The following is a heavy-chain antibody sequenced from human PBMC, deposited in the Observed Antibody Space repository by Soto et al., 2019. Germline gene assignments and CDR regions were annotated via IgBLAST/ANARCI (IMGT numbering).Heavy chain of an antibody. CDR2: INHSGST. V-gene: IGHV4-34*01. J-gene: IGHJ6*02. Sequence: QVQLQQWGAGLLKPSETLSLTCAVYGGSFSGYYWSWIRQPPGKGLEWIGEINHSGSTNYNPSLKSRVTISVDTSKNQFSLKLSSVTAADTAVYYCARVSPPRLPRTGTTRMDVWGQGTTVTVSS. CDR1: GGSFSGYY. D-gene: IGHD1-1*01. CDR3: ARVSPPRLPRTGTTRMDV.